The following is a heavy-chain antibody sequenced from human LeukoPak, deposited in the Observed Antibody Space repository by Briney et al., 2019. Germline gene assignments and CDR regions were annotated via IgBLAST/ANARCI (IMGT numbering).Heavy chain of an antibody. CDR1: GGSFSGYY. CDR3: AKEYSNSYYYYYYMDV. V-gene: IGHV4-34*01. CDR2: INHSGST. Sequence: SETLSLTCAVYGGSFSGYYWSWIRQPPGKGLEWIGEINHSGSTIYNPSLKSRVTISGDTSKNQFSLKLSSVTAADTAVYYCAKEYSNSYYYYYYMDVWGKGTTVTVSS. D-gene: IGHD4-11*01. J-gene: IGHJ6*03.